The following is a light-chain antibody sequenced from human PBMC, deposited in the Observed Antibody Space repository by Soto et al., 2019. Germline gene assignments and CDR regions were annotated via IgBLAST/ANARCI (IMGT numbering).Light chain of an antibody. CDR3: QQRSNWPELT. Sequence: EIVLTQSPATLSLSPGERATLSCRASQSVSSYLAWYQQKPGQAPRLLIYDASNRATGIPARFSGSGSGTDFTLPIISLEADDFSVYYCQQRSNWPELTFGGGTKVEIK. CDR2: DAS. J-gene: IGKJ4*01. V-gene: IGKV3-11*01. CDR1: QSVSSY.